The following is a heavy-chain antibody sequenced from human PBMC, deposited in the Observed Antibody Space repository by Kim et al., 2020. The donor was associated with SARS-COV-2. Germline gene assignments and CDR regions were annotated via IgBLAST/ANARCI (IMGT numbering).Heavy chain of an antibody. Sequence: GGSLRLSCAASGFTFSSYWMSWVRQAPGKGLEWVANIKQDGSEKYYVDSVKGRFTISRDNAKNSLYLQMNSLRAEDTAVYYCARGYSSGQYYFDYWGQGTLVTISS. CDR2: IKQDGSEK. V-gene: IGHV3-7*04. D-gene: IGHD6-19*01. CDR3: ARGYSSGQYYFDY. CDR1: GFTFSSYW. J-gene: IGHJ4*02.